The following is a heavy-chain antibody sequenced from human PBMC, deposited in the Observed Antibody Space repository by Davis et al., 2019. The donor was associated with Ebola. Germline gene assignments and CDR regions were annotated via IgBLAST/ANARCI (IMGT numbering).Heavy chain of an antibody. Sequence: GESLKISCAASGFNFGNFWMSWVRQAPGKGLEWVANIYRDGSEKYNVDSVKGRFTISRDNSKNTLFLQLNSLGVEDTAVYYCAKSTMIVGDWDFDYWGQGTLVTVSS. CDR2: IYRDGSEK. V-gene: IGHV3-7*03. D-gene: IGHD3-22*01. CDR3: AKSTMIVGDWDFDY. J-gene: IGHJ4*02. CDR1: GFNFGNFW.